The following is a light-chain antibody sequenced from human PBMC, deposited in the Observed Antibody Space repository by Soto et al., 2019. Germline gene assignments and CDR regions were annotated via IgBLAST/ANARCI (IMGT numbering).Light chain of an antibody. CDR1: QNINRW. J-gene: IGKJ1*01. V-gene: IGKV1-5*01. CDR3: QQYNSYSWT. Sequence: DIQMTQSPSTLSASVGDRVTITCRASQNINRWLAWYQQKPQKAPKLLIYDASSLESGVPSRFSGSGSGTDFSLTISSLQPDDLATYYCQQYNSYSWTFGQGTKVEIK. CDR2: DAS.